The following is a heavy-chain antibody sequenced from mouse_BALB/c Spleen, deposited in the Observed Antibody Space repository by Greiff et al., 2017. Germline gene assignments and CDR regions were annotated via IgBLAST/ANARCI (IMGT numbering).Heavy chain of an antibody. V-gene: IGHV1-74*01. Sequence: VQLQQSGAELVRPGASVKLSCKASGYSFTSYWMNWVKQRPGQGLEWIGMIHPSDSETRLNQKFKDKATLTVDKSSSTAYMQLSSPTSEDSAVYYCAIYYYGSSSLSFDVWGAGTTVTVSS. D-gene: IGHD1-1*01. CDR1: GYSFTSYW. J-gene: IGHJ1*01. CDR3: AIYYYGSSSLSFDV. CDR2: IHPSDSET.